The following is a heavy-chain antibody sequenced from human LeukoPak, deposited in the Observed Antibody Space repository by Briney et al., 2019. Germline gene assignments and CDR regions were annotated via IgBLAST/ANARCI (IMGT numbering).Heavy chain of an antibody. CDR1: GYSISSGYY. CDR2: IYHSGST. CDR3: ARQVVVACYGY. D-gene: IGHD2-15*01. V-gene: IGHV4-38-2*01. J-gene: IGHJ4*02. Sequence: SETLSLTCAVSGYSISSGYYWGWIRQPPGKGLEWIGSIYHSGSTYYNPSLKSRVTISADTSKNQFSLKLSSVTAADTAVYYCARQVVVACYGYWGQGTLVTVSS.